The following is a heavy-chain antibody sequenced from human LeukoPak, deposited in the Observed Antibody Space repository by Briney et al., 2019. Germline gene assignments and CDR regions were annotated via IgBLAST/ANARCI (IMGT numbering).Heavy chain of an antibody. CDR1: GYTLTGYY. D-gene: IGHD6-19*01. CDR3: ARSGWGNRQAFDI. CDR2: INPNSGGT. J-gene: IGHJ3*02. Sequence: GASVKVSCKASGYTLTGYYMHWVRQAPGQGLEWMGWINPNSGGTNYAQKFQGRVTMTRDTSISTAYMELSRLRSDDTAVYYCARSGWGNRQAFDIWGQGTMVTVSS. V-gene: IGHV1-2*02.